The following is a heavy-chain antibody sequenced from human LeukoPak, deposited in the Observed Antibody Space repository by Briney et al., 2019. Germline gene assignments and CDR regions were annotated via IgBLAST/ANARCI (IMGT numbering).Heavy chain of an antibody. D-gene: IGHD3-22*01. J-gene: IGHJ4*02. CDR3: ARYYDSSRYDY. Sequence: GGSLRLSCAASGFTVSSNYMSWVRQAPGKGLEWVSVIYSGGSTYYADSVKGRFTISRDNSKNTLYLQMNSLRAEDTAVYYCARYYDSSRYDYWGQGTLVTVSS. CDR1: GFTVSSNY. V-gene: IGHV3-53*01. CDR2: IYSGGST.